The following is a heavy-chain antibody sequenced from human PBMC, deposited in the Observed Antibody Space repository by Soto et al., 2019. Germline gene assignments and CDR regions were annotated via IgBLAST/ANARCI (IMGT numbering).Heavy chain of an antibody. CDR1: GFTFSSYG. CDR3: AKLEIGYCSSTSCYPFDY. J-gene: IGHJ4*02. Sequence: QVQLVESGGGVVQPGRSLRLSCAASGFTFSSYGMHWVRQAPGKGLEWVAVISYDGSNKYYADSVKGRFTISRDNSKNTLYLQMNSLRAEDTAVYYCAKLEIGYCSSTSCYPFDYWGQGTLVTVSS. V-gene: IGHV3-30*18. CDR2: ISYDGSNK. D-gene: IGHD2-2*01.